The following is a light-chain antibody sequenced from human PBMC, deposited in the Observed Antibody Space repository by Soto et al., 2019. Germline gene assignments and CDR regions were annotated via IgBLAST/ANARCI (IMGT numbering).Light chain of an antibody. CDR1: QSISSW. CDR2: KAS. V-gene: IGKV1-5*03. J-gene: IGKJ2*01. Sequence: DIQMNQFPSTLSASVGDRVTITFPASQSISSWLAWYQQKPGKAPKLLIYKASSLESGVPSRFSGSGSGTEFTLTISSLQPDDFATYYCQQYNSYMYTFGQGTKLEIK. CDR3: QQYNSYMYT.